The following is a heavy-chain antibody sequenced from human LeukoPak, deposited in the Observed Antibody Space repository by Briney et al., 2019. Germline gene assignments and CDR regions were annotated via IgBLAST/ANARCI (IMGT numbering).Heavy chain of an antibody. CDR2: INPNTGGT. V-gene: IGHV1-2*02. CDR3: ARAPMIVVVFPPRLDF. CDR1: GYTFTGYY. Sequence: GASVTVSCKTSGYTFTGYYMHWVRQAPGQGLEWMGWINPNTGGTNYAQKFQGRVTITSDTSISTAYMELSSLKSDDTAMYYCARAPMIVVVFPPRLDFWGQGTLVTVSS. D-gene: IGHD3-22*01. J-gene: IGHJ4*02.